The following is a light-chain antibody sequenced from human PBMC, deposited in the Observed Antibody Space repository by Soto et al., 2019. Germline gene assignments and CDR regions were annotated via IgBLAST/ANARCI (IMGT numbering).Light chain of an antibody. CDR3: QQYGSSGT. CDR2: SAS. CDR1: QTVSSSF. Sequence: EIVLTQSPGTLSLSPGERATLSCRASQTVSSSFLAWYRQKPGQAPRLLIYSASSRATGIPGRFSGSGSGTDFILTINRLEPEDFAVYYCQQYGSSGTFGQGTKVDIK. V-gene: IGKV3-20*01. J-gene: IGKJ1*01.